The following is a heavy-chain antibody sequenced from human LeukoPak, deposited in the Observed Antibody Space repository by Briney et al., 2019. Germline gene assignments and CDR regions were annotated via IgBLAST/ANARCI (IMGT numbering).Heavy chain of an antibody. CDR2: INPSGGST. CDR3: ARAPYDSSGYIDY. V-gene: IGHV1-46*01. CDR1: GYTFTSYY. Sequence: ASVKVSCKASGYTFTSYYMHWVRQAPGQGLEWMGIINPSGGSTSYAQKFQGRVTMTTDTSTSTAYMELRSLRSDDTAVYYCARAPYDSSGYIDYWGQGTLVTVSS. J-gene: IGHJ4*02. D-gene: IGHD3-22*01.